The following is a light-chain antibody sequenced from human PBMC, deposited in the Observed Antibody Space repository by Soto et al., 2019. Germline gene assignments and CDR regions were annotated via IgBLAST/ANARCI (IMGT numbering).Light chain of an antibody. CDR2: KAS. CDR3: QQYETFSGT. J-gene: IGKJ1*01. V-gene: IGKV1-5*03. Sequence: DMQRSQATSTLSGSLGDRLTITARASQTISSWLAWYQQKPGKAPKLLIYKASTLKSGVPSRFSGSGSGTKSTLTIASLQPDDFATYYCQQYETFSGTFGPGTKVDIK. CDR1: QTISSW.